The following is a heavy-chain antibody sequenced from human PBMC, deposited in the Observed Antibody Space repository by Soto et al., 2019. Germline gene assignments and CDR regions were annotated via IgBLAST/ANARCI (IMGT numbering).Heavy chain of an antibody. CDR2: IYYSGST. Sequence: QMQLQESGPGLVKPSETLSLTCTVSGGSISRNSYYWGWIRKPPGKGLEWIGSIYYSGSTYYNPSLRSRVTISVDTSNNQFSLKLSSVTAADTAVYYCARHDWNGVEYWGQGTLVTVSS. V-gene: IGHV4-39*01. CDR1: GGSISRNSYY. D-gene: IGHD1-1*01. CDR3: ARHDWNGVEY. J-gene: IGHJ4*02.